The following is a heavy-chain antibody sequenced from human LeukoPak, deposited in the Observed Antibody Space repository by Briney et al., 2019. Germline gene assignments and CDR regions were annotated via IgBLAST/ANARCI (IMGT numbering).Heavy chain of an antibody. Sequence: MPSETLSLTCTVSGYSISSGYYWGWIRQPPGKGLGWIGSIYHSGSTYYNPSLKSRVTISVDTSKNQFSLKLSSVTAADTAVYYCARALGSYRPLNFDYWGQGTLVTVSS. CDR1: GYSISSGYY. CDR2: IYHSGST. D-gene: IGHD3-16*02. V-gene: IGHV4-38-2*02. CDR3: ARALGSYRPLNFDY. J-gene: IGHJ4*02.